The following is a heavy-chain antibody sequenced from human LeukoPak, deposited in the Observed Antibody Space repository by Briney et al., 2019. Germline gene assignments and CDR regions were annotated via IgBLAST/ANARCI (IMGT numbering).Heavy chain of an antibody. CDR3: AKDVFGGIDY. CDR2: TSHDENNK. CDR1: GFIFSSNP. V-gene: IGHV3-30-3*01. Sequence: GGSLRLSCAASGFIFSSNPMHWVRQAPGKGLEWVAVTSHDENNKYYADSVKGRFTISRDNSKNTLYLQMNSLRIEDTAVYYCAKDVFGGIDYWGEGTLVTVSS. J-gene: IGHJ4*02. D-gene: IGHD3-10*01.